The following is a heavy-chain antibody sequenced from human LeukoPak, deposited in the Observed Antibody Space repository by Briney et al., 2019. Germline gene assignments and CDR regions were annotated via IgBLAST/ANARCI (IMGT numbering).Heavy chain of an antibody. D-gene: IGHD6-19*01. V-gene: IGHV3-21*04. CDR2: ISSSSSYI. CDR3: AKDSGSGWYQYGMDV. Sequence: PGGSLRLSCAASGFTFSSYSMNWVRQAPGKGLEWVSSISSSSSYIYYADSVKGRFTISRDNSKNTLYLQMNRLRVEDTAVYYCAKDSGSGWYQYGMDVWGQGTTVTVSS. CDR1: GFTFSSYS. J-gene: IGHJ6*02.